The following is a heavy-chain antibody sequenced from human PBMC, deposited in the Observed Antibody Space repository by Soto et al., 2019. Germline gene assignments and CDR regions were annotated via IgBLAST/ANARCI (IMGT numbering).Heavy chain of an antibody. CDR1: GGSISSGGYY. CDR3: ARDSVSGSSSFNFDY. J-gene: IGHJ4*02. V-gene: IGHV4-31*03. Sequence: SETLSHTCTVSGGSISSGGYYWGWIRQHPGKGLEWIGYIYYSGSTYYNPSLKSRVTISVDTSKNQFSLKLSSVTAADTAVYYCARDSVSGSSSFNFDYWGQGTLVTVSS. CDR2: IYYSGST. D-gene: IGHD6-6*01.